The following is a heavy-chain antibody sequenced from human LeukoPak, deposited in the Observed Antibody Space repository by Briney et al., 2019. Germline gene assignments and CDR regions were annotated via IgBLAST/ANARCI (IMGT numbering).Heavy chain of an antibody. J-gene: IGHJ5*02. V-gene: IGHV6-1*01. D-gene: IGHD6-19*01. Sequence: SQTLSLTWAISGDSDSSNSAAWNWIRQSPSRGLEWLGRTYYRSKWYNDYAVSVKSRITINPDTSKNQFSLQLNSVTPEDTAVYYCARQLRIAVAGGNWFDPWGQGTLVTVSS. CDR2: TYYRSKWYN. CDR1: GDSDSSNSAA. CDR3: ARQLRIAVAGGNWFDP.